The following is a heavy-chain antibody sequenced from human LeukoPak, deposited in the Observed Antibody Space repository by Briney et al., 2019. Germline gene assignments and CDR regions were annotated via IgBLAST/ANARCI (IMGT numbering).Heavy chain of an antibody. D-gene: IGHD5-18*01. CDR1: GFSFSSYV. V-gene: IGHV3-30*03. CDR2: MSTDGSLK. Sequence: GGSLRLSCAASGFSFSSYVMHWVRQAPGKGLEWVAVMSTDGSLKIYGDSVKGRFTISRDNAKNSLYLQMNSLRAEDTAVYYCARDAGYGYDRFDYWGQGTQVTVSS. J-gene: IGHJ4*02. CDR3: ARDAGYGYDRFDY.